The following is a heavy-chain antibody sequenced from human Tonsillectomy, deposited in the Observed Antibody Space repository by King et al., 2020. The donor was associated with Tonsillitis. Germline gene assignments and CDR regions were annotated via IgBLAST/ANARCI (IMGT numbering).Heavy chain of an antibody. Sequence: VQLVESGAEVKKPGSSVKVSCKTSGGTFSSYGISWVRQAPGQGLEWMGGIIPLFGTANYAQTFQGRVTITADESTSTAYMELNSLRAEDTAVYYCARDLDYDSSGDFYIAEYWGQGTLVTVSS. D-gene: IGHD3-22*01. CDR1: GGTFSSYG. V-gene: IGHV1-69*01. CDR2: IIPLFGTA. J-gene: IGHJ4*02. CDR3: ARDLDYDSSGDFYIAEY.